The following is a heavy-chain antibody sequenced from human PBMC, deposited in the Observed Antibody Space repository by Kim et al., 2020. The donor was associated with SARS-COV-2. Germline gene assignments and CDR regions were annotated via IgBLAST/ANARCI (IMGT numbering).Heavy chain of an antibody. CDR3: ARENILTGNYYGMDV. V-gene: IGHV4-59*13. CDR2: IYYSGST. D-gene: IGHD3-9*01. J-gene: IGHJ6*02. CDR1: GGSISSYY. Sequence: SETLSLTCTVSGGSISSYYWSWIRQPPGKGLEWIGYIYYSGSTNYNPSLKSRVTISVDTSKNQFSLKLSSVTAADTAVYYCARENILTGNYYGMDVWGQGTTVTVSS.